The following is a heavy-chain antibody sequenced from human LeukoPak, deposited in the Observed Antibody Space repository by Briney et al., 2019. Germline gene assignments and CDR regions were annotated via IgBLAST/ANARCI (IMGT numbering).Heavy chain of an antibody. CDR3: AKDPDRGWLFSLGAFDI. CDR1: GFTFSSYA. D-gene: IGHD3-9*01. CDR2: ISGSGGST. V-gene: IGHV3-23*01. Sequence: AGGSLGLSCAASGFTFSSYAMSWVRQAPGKGLEWVSAISGSGGSTYYADSVKGRFTISRDNSKNTLYLQMNSLRAEDTAVYYYAKDPDRGWLFSLGAFDIWGQGTMVTVSS. J-gene: IGHJ3*02.